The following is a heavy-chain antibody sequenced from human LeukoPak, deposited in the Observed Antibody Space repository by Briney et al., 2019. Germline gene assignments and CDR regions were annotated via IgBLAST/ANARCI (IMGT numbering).Heavy chain of an antibody. V-gene: IGHV3-23*01. CDR1: GFTFGSCA. J-gene: IGHJ6*03. CDR2: ISGSGGST. D-gene: IGHD1-1*01. CDR3: AKDTTYYYYYYMDV. Sequence: GGSLRLSCAASGFTFGSCAMSWVRQAPGKGLEWVSAISGSGGSTYYADSVKGRFTISRDNSKNTLYLQMNSLRAEDTAVYYCAKDTTYYYYYYMDVWGKGTTVTVSS.